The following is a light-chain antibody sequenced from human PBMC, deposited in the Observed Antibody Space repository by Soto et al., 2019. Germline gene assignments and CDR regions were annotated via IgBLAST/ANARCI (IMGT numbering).Light chain of an antibody. CDR2: GAS. CDR1: QSVSSNY. J-gene: IGKJ3*01. CDR3: QQYGSSPPRFT. Sequence: ETVLTQSPGTLSLSPGERATLSCRASQSVSSNYLAWYQQKPGQAPRLLIYGASRRATGIPDRFSGSGSGTDFTLTISRLEPEDFAVYYCQQYGSSPPRFTFGPGTKVDIK. V-gene: IGKV3-20*01.